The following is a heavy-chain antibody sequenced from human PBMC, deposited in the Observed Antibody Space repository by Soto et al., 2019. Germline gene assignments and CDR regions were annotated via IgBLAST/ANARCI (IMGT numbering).Heavy chain of an antibody. CDR3: ARDMAT. J-gene: IGHJ5*02. V-gene: IGHV4-61*01. D-gene: IGHD5-12*01. CDR2: IYYSGST. CDR1: GGSVSSGSYY. Sequence: KTSETLSLTCTVSGGSVSSGSYYWSWIRQPPGKGLEWIGYIYYSGSTNYNPSLKSRVTISVDTSKNQFSLKLSSVTAADTAVYYCARDMATWGQGTLVTVSS.